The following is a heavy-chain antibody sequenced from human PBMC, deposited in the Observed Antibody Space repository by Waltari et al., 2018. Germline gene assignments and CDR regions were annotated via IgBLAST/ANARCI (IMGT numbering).Heavy chain of an antibody. CDR2: ISTSGSTQ. J-gene: IGHJ4*02. CDR1: GFTFSDHY. V-gene: IGHV3-11*04. D-gene: IGHD4-17*01. Sequence: QVHLVESGGGLVKPGGSLRLSCAASGFTFSDHYMSWMRQAPGRGLGWIAYISTSGSTQYYADSVRGRFTISRDNAKNSLYLQMNSLRADDTAVYYCARREVIGDYTSVDYWGQGTLVTVSS. CDR3: ARREVIGDYTSVDY.